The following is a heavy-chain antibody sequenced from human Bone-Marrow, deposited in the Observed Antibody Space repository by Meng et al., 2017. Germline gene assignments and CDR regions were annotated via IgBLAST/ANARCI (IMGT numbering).Heavy chain of an antibody. J-gene: IGHJ4*02. CDR2: IYTSGST. V-gene: IGHV4-4*07. Sequence: SETLSLSCAVSGVSISRYYWSWIRQPAGKGLEWIGRIYTSGSTNYNPSLNCRVTMSVDTSKNQFSLKLSSVTAADTAVYYCAGGGDYYEYVWGSYRYNDYWGQGTLVTVSS. CDR3: AGGGDYYEYVWGSYRYNDY. CDR1: GVSISRYY. D-gene: IGHD3-16*02.